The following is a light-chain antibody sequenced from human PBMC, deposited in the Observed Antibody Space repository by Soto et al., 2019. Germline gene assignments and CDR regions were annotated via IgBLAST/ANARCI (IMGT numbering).Light chain of an antibody. J-gene: IGKJ3*01. CDR3: MQALQTPRFT. CDR2: LGS. V-gene: IGKV2-28*01. CDR1: QSLLHSNGYNY. Sequence: DIVMTQSPLSLPVTPGEPASISCRSSQSLLHSNGYNYLDWYLQKPGQSPQLLIYLGSNRASGVPDRFSSSGSGTDFTLKISRVEADDVGVYYCMQALQTPRFTFGPGTKVDIK.